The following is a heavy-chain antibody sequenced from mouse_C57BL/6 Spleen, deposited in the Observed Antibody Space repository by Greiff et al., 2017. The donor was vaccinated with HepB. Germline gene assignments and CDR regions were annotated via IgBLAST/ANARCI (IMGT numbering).Heavy chain of an antibody. CDR2: INYDGSST. CDR3: ARDLGSYWYFDV. V-gene: IGHV5-16*01. Sequence: EVQWVESEGGLVQPGSSMKLSCTASGFTFSDYYMAWVRQVPEKGLEWVANINYDGSSTYYLDSLKSRFIISRDNAKNILYLQMSSLKSEDTATYYCARDLGSYWYFDVWGTGTTVTVSS. D-gene: IGHD4-1*01. J-gene: IGHJ1*03. CDR1: GFTFSDYY.